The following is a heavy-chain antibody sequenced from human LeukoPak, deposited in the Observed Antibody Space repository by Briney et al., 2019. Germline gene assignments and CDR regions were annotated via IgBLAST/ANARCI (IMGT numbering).Heavy chain of an antibody. Sequence: PGESLKISCKGSGYSFTSYWISWVRQMPGKGLEWMGRIDPSDSYTNYSPSFQGHVTISADKSISTAYLQWSSLKASDTAMYYCARQEGYYDSSGYRLGAGSAVVLDYWGQGTLVTVSS. J-gene: IGHJ4*02. D-gene: IGHD3-22*01. CDR1: GYSFTSYW. V-gene: IGHV5-10-1*01. CDR3: ARQEGYYDSSGYRLGAGSAVVLDY. CDR2: IDPSDSYT.